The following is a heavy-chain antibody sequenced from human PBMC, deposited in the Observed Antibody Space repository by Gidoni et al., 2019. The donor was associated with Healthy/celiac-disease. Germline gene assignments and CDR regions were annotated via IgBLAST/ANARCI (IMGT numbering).Heavy chain of an antibody. CDR3: AKDGYSSSPDY. CDR1: GFTFSSYG. V-gene: IGHV3-30*18. D-gene: IGHD6-6*01. J-gene: IGHJ4*02. Sequence: QVQLVESGGGVVQPGRSLRLSCSASGFTFSSYGMHWVRQAPGKGLEWVAVISYDGSNKYDADSVKGRFTISRDNSKNTLYLQMNSLRAEDTAVYYCAKDGYSSSPDYWGQGTLVTVSS. CDR2: ISYDGSNK.